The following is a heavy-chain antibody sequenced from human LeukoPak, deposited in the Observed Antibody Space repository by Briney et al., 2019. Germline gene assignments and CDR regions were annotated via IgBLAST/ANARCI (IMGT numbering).Heavy chain of an antibody. J-gene: IGHJ6*02. CDR1: GGSFSGYY. Sequence: SETLSLTCAVYGGSFSGYYWSWIRQPPGKGLEWIGEINHSGSTNYNPSLESRVTISVDTSKNQFSLKLSSVTAADTAVYYCAREGYSYGSYYYYYYGMDVWGQGTTVTVSS. CDR3: AREGYSYGSYYYYYYGMDV. D-gene: IGHD5-18*01. CDR2: INHSGST. V-gene: IGHV4-34*01.